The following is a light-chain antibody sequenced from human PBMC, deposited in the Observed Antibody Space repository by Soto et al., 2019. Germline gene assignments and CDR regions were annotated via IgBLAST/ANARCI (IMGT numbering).Light chain of an antibody. CDR2: WAS. J-gene: IGKJ2*01. CDR1: QSVLYSSNSKNY. CDR3: HQYYLTPYT. V-gene: IGKV4-1*01. Sequence: DILFTQSPDSLAVSLGERATINCKSRQSVLYSSNSKNYLAWYQQKPGQPPKLLIYWASTRESGVPDRFSGSGSETDFTLTISSLQAEDVAVYFCHQYYLTPYTFGQGTKLEIK.